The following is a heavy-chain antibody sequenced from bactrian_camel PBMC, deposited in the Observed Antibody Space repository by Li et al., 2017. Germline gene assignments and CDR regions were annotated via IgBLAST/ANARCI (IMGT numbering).Heavy chain of an antibody. CDR2: MLTVGQT. V-gene: IGHV3S53*01. CDR1: GPIYSRYC. J-gene: IGHJ4*01. CDR3: AAGLLGRTAWCPVVAPDPQNY. Sequence: LVESGGGSVQAGGSLRLACKASGPIYSRYCMGWFRQAPGKEREEVATMLTVGQTKYAESVKGRFTISQDNAKNTMYLQMNSLKPEDTAVYYCAAGLLGRTAWCPVVAPDPQNYWGQGTQVTVS. D-gene: IGHD7*01.